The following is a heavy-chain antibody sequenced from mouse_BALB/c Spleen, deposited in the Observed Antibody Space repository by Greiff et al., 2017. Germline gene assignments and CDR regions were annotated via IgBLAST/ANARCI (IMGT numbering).Heavy chain of an antibody. CDR3: ARVEYGAWFAY. CDR2: ISTYYGDA. Sequence: QVQLQQSGAELVRPGVSVKISCKGSGYTFTDYAMHWVKQSHAKSLEWIGVISTYYGDASYNQKFKGKATMTVDKSSSTAYMELARLTSEESAIYYCARVEYGAWFAYWGQGTLVTVSA. D-gene: IGHD2-10*02. V-gene: IGHV1S137*01. J-gene: IGHJ3*01. CDR1: GYTFTDYA.